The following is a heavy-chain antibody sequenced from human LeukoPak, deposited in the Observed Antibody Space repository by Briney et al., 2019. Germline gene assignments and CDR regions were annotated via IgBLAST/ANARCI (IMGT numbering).Heavy chain of an antibody. J-gene: IGHJ1*01. CDR3: ARDLELGH. CDR1: GFTFTTYA. CDR2: INYSGST. V-gene: IGHV4-59*01. Sequence: GSLRLSCGASGFTFTTYAMSWVRQAPGKGLEWIGYINYSGSTNYDPSLKSRVTISVDTSKNQFSLKLTSVTAADTAVYYCARDLELGHWGQGTLVTVSS. D-gene: IGHD1-26*01.